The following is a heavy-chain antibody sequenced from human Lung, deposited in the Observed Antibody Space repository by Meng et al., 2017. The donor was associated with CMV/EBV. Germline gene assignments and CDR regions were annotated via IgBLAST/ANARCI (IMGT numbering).Heavy chain of an antibody. Sequence: ESXKISXTASGFIFSDYSMSWVRQAPGKGLERVSSISSSSIHIYYADSTKGRFTISRDNAKKSLYLQMNSLRAEDTAVYYCARGRGYCSSTNCYQNFDYWGQGXLVTVSS. CDR3: ARGRGYCSSTNCYQNFDY. CDR1: GFIFSDYS. D-gene: IGHD2-2*01. J-gene: IGHJ4*02. V-gene: IGHV3-21*01. CDR2: ISSSSIHI.